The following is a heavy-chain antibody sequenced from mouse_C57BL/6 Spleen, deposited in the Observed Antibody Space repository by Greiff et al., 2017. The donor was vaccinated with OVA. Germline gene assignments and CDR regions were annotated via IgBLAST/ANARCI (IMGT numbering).Heavy chain of an antibody. J-gene: IGHJ4*01. V-gene: IGHV2-2*01. CDR1: GFSLTSYG. CDR2: IWSGGST. Sequence: VQRVESGPGLVQPSQSLSITCTVSGFSLTSYGVHWVRQSPGKGLEWLGVIWSGGSTDYNAAFISRLSISKDNSKSQVFLNMNSLQADDTAIYYGARKGGYSNYGYYAMDYWGQGTSVTVSS. CDR3: ARKGGYSNYGYYAMDY. D-gene: IGHD2-5*01.